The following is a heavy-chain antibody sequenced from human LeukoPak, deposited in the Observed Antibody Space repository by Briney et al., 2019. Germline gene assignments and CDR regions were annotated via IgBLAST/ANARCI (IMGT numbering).Heavy chain of an antibody. Sequence: PGGSLRLSCAASGFTFSSYWMHWVRQAPGKGLVWVSRINSDGRSRSYADSVKGRFTISRDNAKNTLYLQMNSLRAEDTAVYYCARDHPDTDYGDYEGPYYYYYMDVWGKGTTVTISS. V-gene: IGHV3-74*01. CDR3: ARDHPDTDYGDYEGPYYYYYMDV. CDR1: GFTFSSYW. D-gene: IGHD4-17*01. CDR2: INSDGRSR. J-gene: IGHJ6*03.